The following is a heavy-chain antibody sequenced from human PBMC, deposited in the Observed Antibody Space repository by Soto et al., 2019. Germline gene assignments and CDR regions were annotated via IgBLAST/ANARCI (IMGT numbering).Heavy chain of an antibody. J-gene: IGHJ4*02. CDR1: GGSFSGYY. CDR2: INHSGNI. V-gene: IGHV4-34*01. Sequence: SETLSLTCAVYGGSFSGYYWSWIRQPPGKGLEWIGEINHSGNINYNPSLKSRVTISVDTSKNQFSLNLSSVTAADTAVYYCARTSIFGGGYYFDYWGQGXLVTVYS. D-gene: IGHD3-3*01. CDR3: ARTSIFGGGYYFDY.